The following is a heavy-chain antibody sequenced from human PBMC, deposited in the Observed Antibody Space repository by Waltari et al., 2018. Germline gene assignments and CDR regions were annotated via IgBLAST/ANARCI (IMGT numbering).Heavy chain of an antibody. CDR3: VKGEIYGNSPKD. D-gene: IGHD3-10*01. Sequence: QVQLVASGGGVVQPGGSLRLCCAAAGFTFISFNMHWVRPAPGEGLEWMTFIEFDGSNQYYVDSVKGRFIISRDKSKNIVYLQMNSLRPEDTAVYYCVKGEIYGNSPKDWGQGTLVTVSS. CDR2: IEFDGSNQ. J-gene: IGHJ4*02. CDR1: GFTFISFN. V-gene: IGHV3-30*02.